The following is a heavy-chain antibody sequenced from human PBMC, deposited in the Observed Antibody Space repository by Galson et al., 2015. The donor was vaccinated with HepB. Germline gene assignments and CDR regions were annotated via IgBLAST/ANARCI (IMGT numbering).Heavy chain of an antibody. CDR3: AKDAYRSSYYFDV. CDR2: VRWDGYKK. D-gene: IGHD3-16*01. J-gene: IGHJ4*02. V-gene: IGHV3-33*06. CDR1: GFTFSNSG. Sequence: SLRLSCAASGFTFSNSGMHWVRQAPGKGLEWVAVVRWDGYKKYYADSVKGRFTISRDNPKNTLFLQMDSLRAEDTAVYYCAKDAYRSSYYFDVWGQGTVVTVSS.